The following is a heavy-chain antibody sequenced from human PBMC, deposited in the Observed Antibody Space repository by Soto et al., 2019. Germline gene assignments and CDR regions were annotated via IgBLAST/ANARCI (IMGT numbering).Heavy chain of an antibody. Sequence: GGSLRLSCAASGFTLSRKGMHWVRQAPGRGLEWVAVISYDGSNKYYGDSVKGRFTISRDNSKHTVYLQMNSLRAEDTAVYYCAKDALTVAGPQRGSLDVWGQGTTVTGSS. V-gene: IGHV3-30*18. D-gene: IGHD6-19*01. CDR3: AKDALTVAGPQRGSLDV. CDR2: ISYDGSNK. CDR1: GFTLSRKG. J-gene: IGHJ6*02.